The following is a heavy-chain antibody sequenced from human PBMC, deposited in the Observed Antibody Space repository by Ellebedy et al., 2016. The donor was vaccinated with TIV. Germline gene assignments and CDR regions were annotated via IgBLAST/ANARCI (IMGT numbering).Heavy chain of an antibody. V-gene: IGHV1-69*02. D-gene: IGHD3-10*01. CDR2: ITPILGIT. Sequence: SVKVSXKASRGTFNSNSIIWVRQAPGQGLEWMGRITPILGITNYAQKFQGRVTMTADKSTGTAYMELTSLRSEDTAVYYCASRAFGEADHWGQGTLVTVS. J-gene: IGHJ4*02. CDR1: RGTFNSNS. CDR3: ASRAFGEADH.